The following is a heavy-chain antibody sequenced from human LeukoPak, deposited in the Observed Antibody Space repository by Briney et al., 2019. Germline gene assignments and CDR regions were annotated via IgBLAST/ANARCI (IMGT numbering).Heavy chain of an antibody. J-gene: IGHJ5*02. CDR3: AREPAGNWFDP. V-gene: IGHV3-74*01. CDR1: GFTFSSYW. CDR2: INSDGSST. D-gene: IGHD6-19*01. Sequence: GGSLRLSCAASGFTFSSYWMHWVRQAPGKGLVWVSRINSDGSSTSYADSVKGRFTISRDNAKNTLNLQMNSLRAEDTAVYYCAREPAGNWFDPWGQGTLVTVSS.